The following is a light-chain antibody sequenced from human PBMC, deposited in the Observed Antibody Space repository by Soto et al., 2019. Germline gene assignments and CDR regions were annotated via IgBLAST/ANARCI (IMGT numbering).Light chain of an antibody. CDR2: KAS. CDR3: QQYNVYLYT. Sequence: DIQMTQSPSTLSASVGDRVPITCRASQSISSWLAWYQQKPGKAPKRIIYKASSLETGVPSRFSGSGSGTEFTLTISSLQPDDVATYYCQQYNVYLYTFGQGTRLEI. V-gene: IGKV1-5*03. CDR1: QSISSW. J-gene: IGKJ5*01.